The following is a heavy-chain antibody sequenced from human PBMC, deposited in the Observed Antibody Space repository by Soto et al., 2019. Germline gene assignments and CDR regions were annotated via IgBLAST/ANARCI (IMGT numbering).Heavy chain of an antibody. CDR1: GFTFSRSA. CDR2: IVAASGKT. J-gene: IGHJ4*02. CDR3: AATLDWGSYDFGGYPS. D-gene: IGHD3-22*01. V-gene: IGHV1-58*01. Sequence: QMHVVQSGPEVKKPGTSVKVSCKGSGFTFSRSAVQWVRQARGQGIEWIGWIVAASGKTDYSQIFQERVTITRDMSTSTAYMELSSLSSEDTAVYYCAATLDWGSYDFGGYPSWGQGTLVTVSS.